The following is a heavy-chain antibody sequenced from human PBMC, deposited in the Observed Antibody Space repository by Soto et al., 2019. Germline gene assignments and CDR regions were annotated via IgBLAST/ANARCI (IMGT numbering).Heavy chain of an antibody. Sequence: PGGSLRLSCAASGFTFSSYSMNWVRQAPGKGLEWVSYISSSSSTIYYADSVKGRFTISRDNAKNSLYLQMNSLRDEDTAVYYCARRRIGEAAAYGMDVWGQGTTVTVSS. D-gene: IGHD2-2*01. V-gene: IGHV3-48*02. CDR1: GFTFSSYS. CDR3: ARRRIGEAAAYGMDV. J-gene: IGHJ6*02. CDR2: ISSSSSTI.